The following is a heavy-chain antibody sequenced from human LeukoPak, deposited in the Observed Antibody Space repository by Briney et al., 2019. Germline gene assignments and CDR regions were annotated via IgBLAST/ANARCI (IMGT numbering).Heavy chain of an antibody. D-gene: IGHD3-22*01. J-gene: IGHJ4*02. CDR1: GFTVSSNY. CDR3: AKEGAYYYDSSGYYFGDY. CDR2: ISGSATAI. Sequence: PGGSLRLSCAASGFTVSSNYMSWVRQAPEKGLEWVSYISGSATAIYYADSVKGRFTISRDNAKSSLYLQMNSLRAEDTAVYYCAKEGAYYYDSSGYYFGDYWGQGTLVTVSS. V-gene: IGHV3-11*01.